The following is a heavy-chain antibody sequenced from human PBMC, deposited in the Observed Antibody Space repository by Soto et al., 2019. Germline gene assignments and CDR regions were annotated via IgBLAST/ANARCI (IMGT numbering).Heavy chain of an antibody. CDR1: GFTFSSYA. J-gene: IGHJ4*02. V-gene: IGHV3-30-3*01. CDR3: ARDYYDSSVGLGY. Sequence: QVQLVESGGGVVQPGGSLRLSCAASGFTFSSYAMHWVRQAPGKGLEWVAVISYDGSNKYYADSVKGRFTISRDNSKNTLYLQMNSLRAEDTAVYYCARDYYDSSVGLGYWGQGTLVTVSS. CDR2: ISYDGSNK. D-gene: IGHD3-22*01.